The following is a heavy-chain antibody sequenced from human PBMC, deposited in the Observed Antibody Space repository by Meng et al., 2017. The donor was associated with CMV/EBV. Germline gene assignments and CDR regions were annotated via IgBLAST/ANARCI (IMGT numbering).Heavy chain of an antibody. CDR2: IYSGGST. CDR1: GFTVSSNY. J-gene: IGHJ6*02. D-gene: IGHD4-17*01. Sequence: GESLKISCAASGFTVSSNYMSWVRQAPGKGLEWVSVIYSGGSTYYADSVKGRFTISRDNSKNTLYLQMNSLRAEDTAVYYCATVRGMDVWGQGTTVTVSS. V-gene: IGHV3-53*01. CDR3: ATVRGMDV.